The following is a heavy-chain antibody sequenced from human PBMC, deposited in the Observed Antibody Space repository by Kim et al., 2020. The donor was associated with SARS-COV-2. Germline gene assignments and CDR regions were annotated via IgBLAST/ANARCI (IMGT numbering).Heavy chain of an antibody. V-gene: IGHV3-11*03. CDR2: ISSSSSYT. CDR3: ASNRPDFDWLLYPTHFDY. J-gene: IGHJ4*02. Sequence: GGSLRLSCAASGFTFSDYYMSWIRQAPGKGLEWVSYISSSSSYTNYADSVKGRFTISRDNAKNSLYLQMNSLRAEDTAVYYCASNRPDFDWLLYPTHFDYWGQGTLVTVSS. D-gene: IGHD3-9*01. CDR1: GFTFSDYY.